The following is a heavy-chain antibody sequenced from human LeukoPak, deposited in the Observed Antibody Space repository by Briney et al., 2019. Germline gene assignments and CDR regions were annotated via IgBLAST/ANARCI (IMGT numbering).Heavy chain of an antibody. J-gene: IGHJ4*02. CDR3: VRRSSFDY. Sequence: GGSLRLSSSASGFTFSSHSMNWVRQAPGKGLEWVSYISNTGSNMYYADSVKGRFTISRDNAKNSLYLQMNGLRVEDTAVYYCVRRSSFDYWGQGTLVTVSS. CDR2: ISNTGSNM. V-gene: IGHV3-48*04. CDR1: GFTFSSHS.